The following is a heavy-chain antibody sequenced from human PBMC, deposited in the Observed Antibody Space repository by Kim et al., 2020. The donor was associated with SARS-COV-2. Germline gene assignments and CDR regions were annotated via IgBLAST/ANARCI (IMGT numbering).Heavy chain of an antibody. CDR2: IYHSGST. V-gene: IGHV4-38-2*02. Sequence: SETLSLTCTVSGYSISSGYYWGWIRQPPGKGLEWIGSIYHSGSTYYNPSLKSRVTISVDTSKNQFSLKLSSVTAADTAVYYCARDEVFLGPYYYYYGMDVWGQGTTVTVSS. CDR3: ARDEVFLGPYYYYYGMDV. J-gene: IGHJ6*02. CDR1: GYSISSGYY. D-gene: IGHD1-20*01.